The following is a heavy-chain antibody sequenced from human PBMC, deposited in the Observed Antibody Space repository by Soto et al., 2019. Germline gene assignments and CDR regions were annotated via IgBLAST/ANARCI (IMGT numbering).Heavy chain of an antibody. CDR3: ARGLWNDVFQY. Sequence: QVQLQESGSRLLKPSQTLSLTCAVSGGSISSGVYSWTWIRQPPGKGLEWIGYVHHTGSTTYHPSLKTRVNISIDRPNIQFFRTLTAATAADSAVYYCARGLWNDVFQYWGQGILVTVSS. D-gene: IGHD1-1*01. CDR1: GGSISSGVYS. J-gene: IGHJ1*01. CDR2: VHHTGST. V-gene: IGHV4-30-2*01.